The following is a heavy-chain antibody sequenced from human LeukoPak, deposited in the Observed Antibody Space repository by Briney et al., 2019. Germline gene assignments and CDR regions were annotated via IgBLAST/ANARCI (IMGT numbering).Heavy chain of an antibody. J-gene: IGHJ5*02. CDR2: IYYSGST. CDR3: AAYGPSWFDP. V-gene: IGHV4-39*01. Sequence: SETLSLTCTVSGGSISSSSYYWGWIRQPPGKGLEWIGSIYYSGSTYYNPSLKSRVTISVDTSKNQFSLKLSSVTVADTAVYYCAAYGPSWFDPWGQGTLVTVSS. CDR1: GGSISSSSYY. D-gene: IGHD2-21*01.